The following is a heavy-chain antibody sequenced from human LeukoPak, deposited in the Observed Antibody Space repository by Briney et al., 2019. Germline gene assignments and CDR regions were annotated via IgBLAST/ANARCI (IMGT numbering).Heavy chain of an antibody. D-gene: IGHD1-26*01. CDR2: INHSGST. CDR1: GGSFSGYY. V-gene: IGHV4-34*01. Sequence: PSETLSLTCAVYGGSFSGYYWSWIRQPPGKGLEWIGEINHSGSTNYNPSLKGRVTISVDTSKNQFSLKLSSVTAADTAVYYCARYSGSYDFDYWGQGTLVTVSS. J-gene: IGHJ4*02. CDR3: ARYSGSYDFDY.